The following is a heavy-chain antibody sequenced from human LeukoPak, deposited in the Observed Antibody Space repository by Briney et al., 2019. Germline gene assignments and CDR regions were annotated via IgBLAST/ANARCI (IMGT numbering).Heavy chain of an antibody. J-gene: IGHJ6*02. CDR3: ARDERDYYDIPYYYGMDV. CDR1: GGSISSYY. V-gene: IGHV4-4*07. Sequence: SETLSLTCTVSGGSISSYYWSWIRQPAGKGLEWIGRIYTSGSTNYNPSLKSRVTMSVDTSKNQFSLKLSSVTAADTAVYYCARDERDYYDIPYYYGMDVWGQGTTVTVSS. CDR2: IYTSGST. D-gene: IGHD3-22*01.